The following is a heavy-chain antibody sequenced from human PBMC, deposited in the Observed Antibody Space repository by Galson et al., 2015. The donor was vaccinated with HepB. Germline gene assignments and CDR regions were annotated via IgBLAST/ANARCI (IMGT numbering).Heavy chain of an antibody. CDR2: INPNSGGT. J-gene: IGHJ4*02. CDR3: ARLKLNYDFRDY. V-gene: IGHV1-2*02. CDR1: GYTFTSYG. D-gene: IGHD3-3*01. Sequence: SVKVSCKASGYTFTSYGISWVRQAPGQGLEWMGWINPNSGGTNYAQKFQGRVTMTRDTSISTAYMELSRLRSDDTAVYYCARLKLNYDFRDYWGLGTLVTVSS.